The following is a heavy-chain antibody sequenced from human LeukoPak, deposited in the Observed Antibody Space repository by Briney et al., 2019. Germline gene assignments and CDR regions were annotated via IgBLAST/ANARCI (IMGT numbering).Heavy chain of an antibody. CDR2: IYGGGST. V-gene: IGHV3-66*01. CDR3: ARRWRVVVPAASYGMDV. J-gene: IGHJ6*02. CDR1: GFTVSSNY. Sequence: GGSLRLSCAASGFTVSSNYMSWVRQAPGKGLEWVSVIYGGGSTYYADSVKGRFTISRDNSKNTLYLQMNSLRAEDTAVYYCARRWRVVVPAASYGMDVWGQGTTVTVSS. D-gene: IGHD2-2*01.